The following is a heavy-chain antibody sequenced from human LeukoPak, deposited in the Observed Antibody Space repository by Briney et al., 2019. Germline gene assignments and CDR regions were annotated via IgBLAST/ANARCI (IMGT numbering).Heavy chain of an antibody. V-gene: IGHV3-43*01. CDR1: GFTFDDYT. CDR3: AKDTGCSGGSCYSWEAYGMDV. CDR2: ISWDGGST. J-gene: IGHJ6*02. Sequence: PGGSLRLSCAASGFTFDDYTMHWVRQAPGKGLEWVSLISWDGGSTYYADSVKGRFTISRDNSKNSLYLQMNSLRTEDTALYYCAKDTGCSGGSCYSWEAYGMDVWGQGTTVTVSS. D-gene: IGHD2-15*01.